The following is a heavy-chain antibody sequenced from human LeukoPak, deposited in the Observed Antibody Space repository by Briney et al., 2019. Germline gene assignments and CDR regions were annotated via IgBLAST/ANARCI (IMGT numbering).Heavy chain of an antibody. J-gene: IGHJ5*02. V-gene: IGHV3-48*03. CDR1: GFTFSSYE. D-gene: IGHD3-9*01. CDR2: ISSSSTI. Sequence: GGSLRLSCAASGFTFSSYEMNWVRQAPGKGLEWTSYISSSSTIYYADSVKGRFTISRDNAKNSLYLQMNSLRAEDTAVYYCARVVLYSDILTGQNWFDPWGQGTLVTVSS. CDR3: ARVVLYSDILTGQNWFDP.